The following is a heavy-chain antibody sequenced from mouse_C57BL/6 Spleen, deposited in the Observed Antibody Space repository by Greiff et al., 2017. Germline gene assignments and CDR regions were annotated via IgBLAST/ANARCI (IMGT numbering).Heavy chain of an antibody. Sequence: QVQLQQPGAELVKPGASVKLSCKASGYTFTSYWMHWVKQRPGQGLEWIGMIHPNRGSTNYNEKFKIKATLTVDKSSSTADMQLSSLTSEDSAVYFCASVYYDYRNVWGTGTTVTVSS. D-gene: IGHD2-4*01. CDR3: ASVYYDYRNV. CDR1: GYTFTSYW. J-gene: IGHJ1*03. V-gene: IGHV1-64*01. CDR2: IHPNRGST.